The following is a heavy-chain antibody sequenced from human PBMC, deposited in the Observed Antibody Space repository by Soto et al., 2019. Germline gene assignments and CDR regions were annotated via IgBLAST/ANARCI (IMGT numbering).Heavy chain of an antibody. Sequence: PSETLSLTCTVSGGSISSYYWSWIRQPPGKGLEWIGYIYYSGSTNYNPSLKSRVTISVDTSKNQFSLKLSSVTAADTAVYCCARGRGSGSSFYYYGMDVWGQGTTVTVSS. J-gene: IGHJ6*02. CDR3: ARGRGSGSSFYYYGMDV. V-gene: IGHV4-59*01. CDR1: GGSISSYY. CDR2: IYYSGST. D-gene: IGHD3-10*01.